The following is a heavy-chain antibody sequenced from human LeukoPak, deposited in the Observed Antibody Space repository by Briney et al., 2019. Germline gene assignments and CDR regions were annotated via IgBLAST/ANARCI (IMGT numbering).Heavy chain of an antibody. Sequence: PSETLSLTCTVSGGSISSETYFWGWIRQPPGKGLEWIANIYFTGNTYYNPSLKSRATISVDTSKNQFSLTLSSVTAADTAVYYCASEAHRGGGFDSWGQGTQVTVSS. J-gene: IGHJ4*02. CDR3: ASEAHRGGGFDS. V-gene: IGHV4-39*01. D-gene: IGHD3-16*01. CDR2: IYFTGNT. CDR1: GGSISSETYF.